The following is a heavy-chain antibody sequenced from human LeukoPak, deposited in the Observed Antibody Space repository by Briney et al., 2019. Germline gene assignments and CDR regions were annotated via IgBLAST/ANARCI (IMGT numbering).Heavy chain of an antibody. CDR1: GGSISSYY. CDR2: IYHSGST. D-gene: IGHD3-16*02. Sequence: SETLSLTCTVSGGSISSYYWSWIRQPPGKGLEWIGYIYHSGSTNYNPSLKSRVTISVDTSKNQFSLKLSFVTAADTAVYYCASYRADIATWWGQGTLVTVSS. J-gene: IGHJ4*02. V-gene: IGHV4-59*01. CDR3: ASYRADIATW.